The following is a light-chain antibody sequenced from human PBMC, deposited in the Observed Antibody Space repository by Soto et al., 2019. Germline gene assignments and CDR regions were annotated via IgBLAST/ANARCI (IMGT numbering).Light chain of an antibody. J-gene: IGKJ4*01. Sequence: DIQMTQSPSSLSASVGDRVTITCRASQRISNFLNWYQQKPGKAPKLLIYGASNLQSGVPSRFSGSGSGTDFTLTISGLQPDDFATYYCQQSYNTPAITFGGGTKVDTK. CDR2: GAS. CDR1: QRISNF. V-gene: IGKV1-39*01. CDR3: QQSYNTPAIT.